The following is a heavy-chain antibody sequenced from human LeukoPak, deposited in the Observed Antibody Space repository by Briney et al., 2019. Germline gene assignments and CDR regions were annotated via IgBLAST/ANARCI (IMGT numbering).Heavy chain of an antibody. CDR2: ISGSGGST. D-gene: IGHD3-10*01. CDR1: GFTVSDNY. V-gene: IGHV3-23*01. Sequence: GRSLRLSCAASGFTVSDNYMSWVRQAPGKGLEWVSAISGSGGSTYYADSVKGRFTISRDNSKNTLYQQMNSLRAEDTAVYYCAKEPTYGSGSYHDYWGQGTLVTVSS. CDR3: AKEPTYGSGSYHDY. J-gene: IGHJ4*02.